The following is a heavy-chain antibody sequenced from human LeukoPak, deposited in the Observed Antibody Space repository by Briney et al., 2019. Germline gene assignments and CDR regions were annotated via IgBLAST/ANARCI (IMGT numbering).Heavy chain of an antibody. Sequence: ASVTVSCKASGYTFTGYYMHWVRQAPGQGLEWMGIINPSGGSTSYAQKFQGRVTMTEDTSTDTAYMELSSLRSEDTAMYYCAALDDYDTSGYPPGWGQGTLVTVSS. J-gene: IGHJ4*02. D-gene: IGHD3-22*01. V-gene: IGHV1-46*01. CDR2: INPSGGST. CDR1: GYTFTGYY. CDR3: AALDDYDTSGYPPG.